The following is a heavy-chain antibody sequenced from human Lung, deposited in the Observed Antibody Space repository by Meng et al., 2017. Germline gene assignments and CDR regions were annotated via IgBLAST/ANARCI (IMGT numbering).Heavy chain of an antibody. V-gene: IGHV3-74*01. CDR1: GFPFSIYW. J-gene: IGHJ4*02. CDR3: GRSDGYIRD. Sequence: EVQLVESGGGLVQPWVSLRLSCAASGFPFSIYWMHWARQAPGKGLVWVSHINTDGSSTNYADSVKGRFTISRDNAKNTLYLQMNSLRAEDTAVYYCGRSDGYIRDWGQGTLVTVSS. D-gene: IGHD5-24*01. CDR2: INTDGSST.